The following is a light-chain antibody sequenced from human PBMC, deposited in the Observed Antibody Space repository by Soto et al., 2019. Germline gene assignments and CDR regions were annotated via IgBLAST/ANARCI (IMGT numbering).Light chain of an antibody. CDR2: EVT. V-gene: IGLV2-14*01. CDR1: TSDVGGYNY. J-gene: IGLJ1*01. Sequence: QSALTQPASVSGSLGQSITISCTGTTSDVGGYNYVSWYQQHPGKAPILMIYEVTNRPSGVSNRFSGYKSGNTASLTISGRQVEDEAEYYCGSYTGSITYVFGTGTKLTVL. CDR3: GSYTGSITYV.